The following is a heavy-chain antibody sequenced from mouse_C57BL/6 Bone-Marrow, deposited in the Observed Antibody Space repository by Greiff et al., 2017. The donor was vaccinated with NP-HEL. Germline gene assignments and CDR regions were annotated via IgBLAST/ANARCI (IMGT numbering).Heavy chain of an antibody. CDR2: ISSGSSTI. V-gene: IGHV5-17*01. CDR1: GFTFSDYG. Sequence: DVKLQESGGGLVKPGGSLKLSCAASGFTFSDYGMHWVRQAPEKGLEWVAYISSGSSTIYYADTVKGRFTISRDNAKNTLFLQMTSLRSEDTAMYYCARGYYGSRPYWYFDVWGTGTTVTVSS. CDR3: ARGYYGSRPYWYFDV. J-gene: IGHJ1*03. D-gene: IGHD1-1*01.